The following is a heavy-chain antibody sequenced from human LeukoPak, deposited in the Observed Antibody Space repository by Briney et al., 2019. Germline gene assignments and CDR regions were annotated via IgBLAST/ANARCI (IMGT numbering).Heavy chain of an antibody. Sequence: SETLSLTCAVSGGSISSSNWWSWVRQPPGKGLEWIGEINHSGSTNYNPSLKSRVTISVDTSKNQFSLKLSSVTAADTAVYYCARGRYSSGWLHWGQGTLVTVSS. J-gene: IGHJ4*02. D-gene: IGHD6-19*01. V-gene: IGHV4-4*02. CDR3: ARGRYSSGWLH. CDR2: INHSGST. CDR1: GGSISSSNW.